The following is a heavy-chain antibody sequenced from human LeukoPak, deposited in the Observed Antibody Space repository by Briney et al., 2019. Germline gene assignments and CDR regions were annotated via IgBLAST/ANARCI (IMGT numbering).Heavy chain of an antibody. CDR1: GFTVSSNY. CDR3: ARHSPIYDSSGFYGMDV. CDR2: IYSGGST. Sequence: GGSLRLSCAASGFTVSSNYMSWVRQAPGKGLEWVSVIYSGGSTYYADSVKGRFTISRDNSKNTLYLQMNSLRAKDTAVYYCARHSPIYDSSGFYGMDVWGQGTTVTVSS. J-gene: IGHJ6*02. V-gene: IGHV3-66*04. D-gene: IGHD3-22*01.